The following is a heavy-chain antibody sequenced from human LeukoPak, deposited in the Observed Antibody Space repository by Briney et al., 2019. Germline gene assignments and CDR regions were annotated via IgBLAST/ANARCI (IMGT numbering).Heavy chain of an antibody. CDR1: GYSLSGYY. Sequence: ASVRVSCKASGYSLSGYYIHWVRQAPGQGLEWMGWINPNSGETNYAQKFQGGVTLTRDTSISTFHMEVTRLRSDDTAVYFCARYNWNDVVSALDYWGQGTLVTVSS. V-gene: IGHV1-2*02. J-gene: IGHJ4*02. D-gene: IGHD1-1*01. CDR3: ARYNWNDVVSALDY. CDR2: INPNSGET.